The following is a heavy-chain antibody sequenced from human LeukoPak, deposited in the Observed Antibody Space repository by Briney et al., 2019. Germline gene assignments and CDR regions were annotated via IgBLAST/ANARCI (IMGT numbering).Heavy chain of an antibody. Sequence: SVKVSCKASGGTFSSYAISWVRQAPGQGLEWMGGIIPIFGTANYAQKFQGRVTITADESTSTAYMELSSLRSEDRAVYYCARGPLDYDILTGPYGMDVWGKGTTVTVSS. CDR1: GGTFSSYA. CDR3: ARGPLDYDILTGPYGMDV. J-gene: IGHJ6*04. CDR2: IIPIFGTA. V-gene: IGHV1-69*13. D-gene: IGHD3-9*01.